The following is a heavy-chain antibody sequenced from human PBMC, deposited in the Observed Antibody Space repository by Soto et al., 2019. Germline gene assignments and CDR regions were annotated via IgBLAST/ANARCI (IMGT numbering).Heavy chain of an antibody. D-gene: IGHD3-3*01. CDR1: GYTFTGYY. CDR2: INANSGGT. CDR3: ARRSDFWSGYYEHYFDY. J-gene: IGHJ4*02. Sequence: GASVKVSCKASGYTFTGYYMHWVRQAPGQGLEWMGWINANSGGTNYAQRFQGRVTMTRDTSISAAYMELSRLRSDSPAVYSCARRSDFWSGYYEHYFDYCGQGTLFTVSS. V-gene: IGHV1-2*02.